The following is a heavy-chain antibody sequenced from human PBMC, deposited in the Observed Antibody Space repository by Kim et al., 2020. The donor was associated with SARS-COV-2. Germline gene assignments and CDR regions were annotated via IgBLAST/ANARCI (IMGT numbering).Heavy chain of an antibody. J-gene: IGHJ6*02. Sequence: SETLSLTCTVSGGSVSSGSYYWSWIRQPPGKGLEWIGYIYYSGSTNYNPSLKSRVTISVDTSKNQFSLKLSSVTAADTAVYYCARGGGLTGYLRLYYYYYGMDVWGQGTTVTVSS. CDR3: ARGGGLTGYLRLYYYYYGMDV. D-gene: IGHD3-9*01. V-gene: IGHV4-61*01. CDR1: GGSVSSGSYY. CDR2: IYYSGST.